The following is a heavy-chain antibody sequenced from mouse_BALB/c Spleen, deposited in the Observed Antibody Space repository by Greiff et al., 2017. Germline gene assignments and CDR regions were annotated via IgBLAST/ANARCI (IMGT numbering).Heavy chain of an antibody. CDR2: IYPGNSDT. Sequence: VQLQQSGTVLARPGASVKMSCKASGYTFTSYWMHWVNQRPGQGLEWIGAIYPGNSDTSYNQKFKGKAKLTAVTSTSTAYMELSSLTAEDSAVYYCTHGYSTLFAYWGQGTLVTVSA. V-gene: IGHV1-5*01. J-gene: IGHJ3*01. CDR3: THGYSTLFAY. CDR1: GYTFTSYW. D-gene: IGHD2-3*01.